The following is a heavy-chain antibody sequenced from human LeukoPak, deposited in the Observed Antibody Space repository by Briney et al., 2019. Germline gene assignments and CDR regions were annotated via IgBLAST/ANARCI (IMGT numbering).Heavy chain of an antibody. D-gene: IGHD3-16*01. CDR2: MSWNGDNI. V-gene: IGHV3-9*01. J-gene: IGHJ4*02. CDR1: GFTFDDYA. Sequence: PGGSLRLSCVASGFTFDDYAMHWVRQAPGKGLEWVSAMSWNGDNIAYANSVKGRFTISRDNAKNSLYLQMNSLRPEDTALYYCAKDGSSHSNMLTAHDYWGQGTLVTVSS. CDR3: AKDGSSHSNMLTAHDY.